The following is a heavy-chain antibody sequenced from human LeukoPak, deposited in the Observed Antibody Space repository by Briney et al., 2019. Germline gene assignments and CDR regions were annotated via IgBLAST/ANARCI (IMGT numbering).Heavy chain of an antibody. CDR1: GFTFSSYA. V-gene: IGHV3-23*01. CDR2: ISGSGGST. J-gene: IGHJ4*02. CDR3: AKDVPVPYYYDSSGPADY. D-gene: IGHD3-22*01. Sequence: PSGGSLRLSCAASGFTFSSYAMSWVRQAPGKGLEWVSAISGSGGSTYYADSVKGRFTISRDNSKNTLYLQMNSLRAEDTAVYYCAKDVPVPYYYDSSGPADYWGQGTLVTVSS.